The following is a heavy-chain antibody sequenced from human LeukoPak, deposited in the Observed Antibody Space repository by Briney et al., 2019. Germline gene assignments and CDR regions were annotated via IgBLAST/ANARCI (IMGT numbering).Heavy chain of an antibody. CDR2: INHSGST. CDR1: GGSFSGYY. V-gene: IGHV4-34*01. J-gene: IGHJ4*02. D-gene: IGHD3-22*01. Sequence: PSETLSLTCAVYGGSFSGYYWSWIRQPPGKGLEWIGEINHSGSTNHNPSPKSRVTISVDTSKNQFSLSLSSVTAADTAVYYCARGRGYYDSSGYHPLRYWGQGTLVTVSS. CDR3: ARGRGYYDSSGYHPLRY.